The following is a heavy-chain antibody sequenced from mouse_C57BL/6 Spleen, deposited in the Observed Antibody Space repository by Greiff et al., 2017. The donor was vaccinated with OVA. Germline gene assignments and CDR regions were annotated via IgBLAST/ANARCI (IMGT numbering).Heavy chain of an antibody. CDR3: ARMAADWYFDV. Sequence: VQLQESGPELVKPGASVKLSCKASGYTFTSYDINWVKLRPGQGLEWIGWIYPRDGSTKYNEKFKGKATLTVDTSSSTAYMELHSLTSEDSAVYFCARMAADWYFDVWGTGTTVTVSS. V-gene: IGHV1-85*01. CDR1: GYTFTSYD. J-gene: IGHJ1*03. CDR2: IYPRDGST.